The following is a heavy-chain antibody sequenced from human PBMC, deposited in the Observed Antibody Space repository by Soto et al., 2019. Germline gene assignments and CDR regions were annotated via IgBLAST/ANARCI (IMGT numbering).Heavy chain of an antibody. CDR3: ARDPNEYSRSFSGLDV. Sequence: GASVKVSCKASGYTFTSYYMHWVRQAPGQGLEWMGIINPSGGSTSYAQKFQGRVTMTRDTSTSTVYMELSSLRSEDTAVYYCARDPNEYSRSFSGLDVWGQGTTVTVSS. D-gene: IGHD6-6*01. CDR2: INPSGGST. CDR1: GYTFTSYY. J-gene: IGHJ6*02. V-gene: IGHV1-46*01.